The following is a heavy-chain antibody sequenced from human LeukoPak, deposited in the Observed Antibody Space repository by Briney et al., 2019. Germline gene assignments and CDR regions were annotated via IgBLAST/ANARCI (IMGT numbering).Heavy chain of an antibody. V-gene: IGHV1-46*01. CDR1: GYTFTSYY. CDR3: ATDQSVVVVAATRYYGMDV. CDR2: INPSGGST. J-gene: IGHJ6*02. D-gene: IGHD2-15*01. Sequence: ASVKVSCKASGYTFTSYYMHWVRQAPGQGLEWMGIINPSGGSTIYAQKFQGRVTMTEDTSTDTAYMELSSLRSEDTAVYYCATDQSVVVVAATRYYGMDVWGQGTTVTVSS.